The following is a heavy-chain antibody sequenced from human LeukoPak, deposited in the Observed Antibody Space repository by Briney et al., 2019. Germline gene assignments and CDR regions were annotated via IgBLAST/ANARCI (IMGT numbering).Heavy chain of an antibody. J-gene: IGHJ4*02. CDR3: SSQYASSSNY. Sequence: GGSLRLSCAASGFTFSNYWMSWVRQAPGKGLEWVANINEDGSEKYYVDSVKGRLTISRENAKNSLYLQMNSLRAEATAVYYCSSQYASSSNYWGQGTLVTVSS. CDR1: GFTFSNYW. V-gene: IGHV3-7*05. D-gene: IGHD6-6*01. CDR2: INEDGSEK.